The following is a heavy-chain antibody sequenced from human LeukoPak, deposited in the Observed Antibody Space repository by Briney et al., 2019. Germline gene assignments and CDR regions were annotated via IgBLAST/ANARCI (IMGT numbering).Heavy chain of an antibody. D-gene: IGHD6-13*01. CDR3: ARDGAAAGPDRADFDY. CDR1: GFTFSDYY. Sequence: PGGSLRLSCAASGFTFSDYYMSWIRQAPGKGLERVSYISGNTFYTNYADSVEGRFTISRDNAKNSLYLQMNSLRADDTAVYYCARDGAAAGPDRADFDYWGQGTLVTVSS. CDR2: ISGNTFYT. J-gene: IGHJ4*02. V-gene: IGHV3-11*05.